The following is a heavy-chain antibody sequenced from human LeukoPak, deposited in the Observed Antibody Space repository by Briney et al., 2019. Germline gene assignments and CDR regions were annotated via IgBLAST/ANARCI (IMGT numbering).Heavy chain of an antibody. CDR2: IKQDGSEK. D-gene: IGHD3-10*01. CDR1: VFTFSSYW. Sequence: VQPGGSLRLSCAAAVFTFSSYWMSWVRQAPGKGLEWVANIKQDGSEKYYVDSVKGRFTISRDNAKNSLYLQRNSLRAEDTAVYYCALGEGCFDYWGQGTLVTVSS. V-gene: IGHV3-7*01. J-gene: IGHJ4*02. CDR3: ALGEGCFDY.